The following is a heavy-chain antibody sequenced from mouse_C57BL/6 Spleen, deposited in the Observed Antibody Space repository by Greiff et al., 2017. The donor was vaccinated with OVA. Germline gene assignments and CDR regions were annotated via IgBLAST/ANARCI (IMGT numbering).Heavy chain of an antibody. CDR2: SRNKANDYTT. J-gene: IGHJ2*01. Sequence: EVQVVESGGGLVQSGRSLRLSCATSGFTFSDFYMEWVRQAPGKGLEWIAASRNKANDYTTEYSASVKGRFIVSRDTSQSLLYLQMNALRAEDTAIYYCARDGVGYGFDYWGQGTTLTVSS. CDR3: ARDGVGYGFDY. V-gene: IGHV7-1*01. CDR1: GFTFSDFY. D-gene: IGHD6-5*01.